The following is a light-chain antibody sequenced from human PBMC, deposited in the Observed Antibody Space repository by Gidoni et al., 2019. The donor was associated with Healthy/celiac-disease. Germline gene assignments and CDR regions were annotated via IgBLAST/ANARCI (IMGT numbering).Light chain of an antibody. J-gene: IGLJ3*02. CDR2: EVS. CDR1: SSDVGGYNY. V-gene: IGLV2-14*01. Sequence: QSAVTQPASVSGSPRRSITISCTGTSSDVGGYNYVPWYQQHPGKAPKLMIYEVSNRPSGVPDRFSGSKSGNTASLTISGLQAEDEADYYCSSYTSSSTRVFGGGTKLTVL. CDR3: SSYTSSSTRV.